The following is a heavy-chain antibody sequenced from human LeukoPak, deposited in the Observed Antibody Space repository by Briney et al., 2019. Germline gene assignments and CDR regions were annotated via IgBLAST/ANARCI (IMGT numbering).Heavy chain of an antibody. V-gene: IGHV1-8*01. CDR2: MNPNSGNT. CDR1: GYTFTSYD. J-gene: IGHJ5*02. Sequence: ASVKVSCKASGYTFTSYDINWVRQATGQGLEWMGWMNPNSGNTGYAQKFQGRVTMTRDTSTSTVYMELSSLRSEDTAVYYCARGRQQLVPGGNWFDPWGQGTLVTVSS. CDR3: ARGRQQLVPGGNWFDP. D-gene: IGHD6-13*01.